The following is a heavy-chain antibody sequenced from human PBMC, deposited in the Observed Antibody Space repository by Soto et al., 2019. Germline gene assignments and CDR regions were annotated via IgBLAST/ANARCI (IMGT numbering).Heavy chain of an antibody. CDR1: GGTFSSYA. J-gene: IGHJ4*02. CDR2: IIPTFGTA. D-gene: IGHD6-19*01. Sequence: SVKVSCKASGGTFSSYAISWVRQAPGQGLEWMGGIIPTFGTANYAQKFQGRVTITADESTSTAYMELSSLRSEDTDVYYCARDRGSGWPQRFDYWGQGTLVTVSS. CDR3: ARDRGSGWPQRFDY. V-gene: IGHV1-69*13.